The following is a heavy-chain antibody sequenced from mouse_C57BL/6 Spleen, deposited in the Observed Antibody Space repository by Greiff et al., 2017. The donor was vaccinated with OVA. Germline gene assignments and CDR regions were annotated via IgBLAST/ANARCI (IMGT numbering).Heavy chain of an antibody. Sequence: EVQGVESGGGLVQSGRSLRLSCATSGFTFSDFYMEWVRQAPGKGLEWIAASRNKANDYTTEYSASVKGRFIVSRDTSQSILYLQMNALRAEDAAIYYCARDDGGGCDGAWFAYGGQGTLVTVSA. D-gene: IGHD1-1*01. CDR3: ARDDGGGCDGAWFAY. V-gene: IGHV7-1*01. CDR2: SRNKANDYTT. CDR1: GFTFSDFY. J-gene: IGHJ3*01.